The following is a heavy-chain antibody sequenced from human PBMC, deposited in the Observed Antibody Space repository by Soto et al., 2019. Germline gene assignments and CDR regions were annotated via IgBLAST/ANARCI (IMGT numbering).Heavy chain of an antibody. D-gene: IGHD1-1*01. J-gene: IGHJ6*02. CDR3: ARVMDDNYYAMDV. Sequence: QVQLVQSGAEVKKTGSSVKVSCQASGGTFSSYTLNWVRQARGQGLEWMVRIIPILDIADYAQMLQGRVKITADKSTNTAYMELSNLRSEDTSVYYCARVMDDNYYAMDVCGQGTKVTVSS. V-gene: IGHV1-69*02. CDR2: IIPILDIA. CDR1: GGTFSSYT.